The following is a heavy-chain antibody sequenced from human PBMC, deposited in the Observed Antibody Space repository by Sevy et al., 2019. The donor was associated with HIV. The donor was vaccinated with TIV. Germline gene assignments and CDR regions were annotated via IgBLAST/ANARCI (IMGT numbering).Heavy chain of an antibody. D-gene: IGHD3-3*01. CDR3: ARAPDYDCWSHNYNKWFDP. J-gene: IGHJ5*02. V-gene: IGHV3-23*01. CDR1: GFRFSAFG. Sequence: GGSLRLSCVASGFRFSAFGMAWVRQAAGEGLEWVSGINGGGGSTYYRNSVKGRFTVSRDNSKNTVYLQMNSLRADDTAVYYCARAPDYDCWSHNYNKWFDPWGQGTLVTVSS. CDR2: INGGGGST.